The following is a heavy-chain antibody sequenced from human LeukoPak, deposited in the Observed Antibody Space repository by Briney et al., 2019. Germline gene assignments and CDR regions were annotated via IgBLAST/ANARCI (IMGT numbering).Heavy chain of an antibody. D-gene: IGHD2-21*02. CDR3: ARVRGDAGLDAFDI. J-gene: IGHJ3*02. CDR1: GGTFSSYA. Sequence: GASVKVSCKASGGTFSSYAISWVRQAPGQGLEWMGRIIPILGIANYAQKFQGRVTITADKSTSTAYMELGSLRSEDTAVYYCARVRGDAGLDAFDIWGQGTMVTVSS. CDR2: IIPILGIA. V-gene: IGHV1-69*04.